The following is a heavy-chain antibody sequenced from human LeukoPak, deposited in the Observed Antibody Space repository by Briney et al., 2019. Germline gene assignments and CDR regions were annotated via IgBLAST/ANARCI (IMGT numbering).Heavy chain of an antibody. V-gene: IGHV3-30*02. Sequence: GGSLRLSCAASGFTFSSYGMHWVRQAPGKGLEWVAFLRYDGSNKYYADSVKGRFTISRDNSKNTLYLQMNSLRAEDTAVYYCAKEYDSSGYPSAYFDYWGQGTLVTVSS. CDR3: AKEYDSSGYPSAYFDY. CDR1: GFTFSSYG. J-gene: IGHJ4*02. D-gene: IGHD3-22*01. CDR2: LRYDGSNK.